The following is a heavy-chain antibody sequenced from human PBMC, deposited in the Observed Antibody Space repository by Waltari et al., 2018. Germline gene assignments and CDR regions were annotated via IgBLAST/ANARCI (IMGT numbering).Heavy chain of an antibody. V-gene: IGHV4-4*02. Sequence: QLQQSGPALVKPSASPPLTCAVPYDSMGERHWWSWVRQSPGKALEWLGQVHSSGRTNYNPSLARRVTISADTPDTQLTLRVPSPAGADTAIHECARERGRGLYLDTWGQGTLVTGSP. D-gene: IGHD2-15*01. CDR2: VHSSGRT. CDR3: ARERGRGLYLDT. J-gene: IGHJ4*02. CDR1: YDSMGERHW.